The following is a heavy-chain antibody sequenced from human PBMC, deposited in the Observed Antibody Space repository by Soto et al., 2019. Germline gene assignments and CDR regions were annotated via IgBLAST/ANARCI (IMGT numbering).Heavy chain of an antibody. D-gene: IGHD5-18*01. Sequence: EVQLVESGGGLVQPGRSLRLSCAASGFNFDDYVMHWVRQVPGKGLEWVSGISWNSRNIGYADSVKGRFIISRDNAKNSLYLPMNSLRTEDTALYYCAKDIDIYGRRGAFDYWGQGTLVTVSS. J-gene: IGHJ4*02. CDR1: GFNFDDYV. CDR3: AKDIDIYGRRGAFDY. CDR2: ISWNSRNI. V-gene: IGHV3-9*01.